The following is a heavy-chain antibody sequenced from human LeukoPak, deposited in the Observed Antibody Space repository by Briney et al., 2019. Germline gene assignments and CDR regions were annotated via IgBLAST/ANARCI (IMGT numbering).Heavy chain of an antibody. V-gene: IGHV4-34*01. D-gene: IGHD2-2*01. CDR2: INHSGST. J-gene: IGHJ4*02. CDR1: GGSFSGYY. Sequence: SETLSLTCAVYGGSFSGYYWSWIRQPPGKGLEWIGEINHSGSTNYNPFLKSRVTISVDTSKNQFSLKLSSVTAADAAVYYCARDLVIWGPGTLVTVSS. CDR3: ARDLVI.